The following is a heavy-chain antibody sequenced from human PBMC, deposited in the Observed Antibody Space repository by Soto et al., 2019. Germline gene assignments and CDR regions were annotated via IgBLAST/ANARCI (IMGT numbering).Heavy chain of an antibody. CDR1: GFTFSAFA. Sequence: PGGSLRLSCAVSGFTFSAFAIHWVRQAPGKGLEWVAIISYDGSNKYYADSVKGRFTISRDSSKNTLYLQMTSLRIEDTAVYYCARDRKILGVGSYGLDVWGQGTTVTVSS. J-gene: IGHJ6*02. V-gene: IGHV3-30-3*01. CDR3: ARDRKILGVGSYGLDV. D-gene: IGHD3-3*01. CDR2: ISYDGSNK.